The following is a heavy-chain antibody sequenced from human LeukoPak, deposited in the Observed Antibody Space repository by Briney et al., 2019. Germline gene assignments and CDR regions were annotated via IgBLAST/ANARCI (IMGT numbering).Heavy chain of an antibody. Sequence: ASVKVSCKASGYTFTSYGISWVRQAPGQGLEWMGWSPYNGNTNYAQKLQGRVTMTTDTSTSTAYMELRSLRSDDTAVYYCAALRGYSYGLVDYWGQGTLVTVSS. CDR3: AALRGYSYGLVDY. D-gene: IGHD5-18*01. J-gene: IGHJ4*02. CDR2: SPYNGNT. V-gene: IGHV1-18*01. CDR1: GYTFTSYG.